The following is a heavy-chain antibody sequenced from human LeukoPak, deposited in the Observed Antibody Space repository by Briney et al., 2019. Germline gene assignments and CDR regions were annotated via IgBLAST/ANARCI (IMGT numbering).Heavy chain of an antibody. Sequence: PGGSLRLSCAASGFTFSSYWMHWVRQAPGKGLLWVSLINTDGSSTSYADSVKGRFTISRDNSKNTLYLQMNSLRAEDTAVYYCARFMVRAFDYWGQGTLVTVSS. J-gene: IGHJ4*02. CDR3: ARFMVRAFDY. D-gene: IGHD3-10*01. V-gene: IGHV3-74*01. CDR2: INTDGSST. CDR1: GFTFSSYW.